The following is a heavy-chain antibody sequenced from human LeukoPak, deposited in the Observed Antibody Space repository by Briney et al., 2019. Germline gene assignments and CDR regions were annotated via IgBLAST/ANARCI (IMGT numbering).Heavy chain of an antibody. D-gene: IGHD2/OR15-2a*01. CDR2: ISPNSRTI. CDR1: GFTFSTYS. V-gene: IGHV3-48*02. J-gene: IGHJ2*01. Sequence: GGSLRFSCAASGFTFSTYSMNWVRQAPGKGLEWVSFISPNSRTIYYADSVKGRFTISRDNAKNSLYLQMNGLRDEDTAMYYCARDSVGSTTYYAYWYFDLWGRGTLATVSS. CDR3: ARDSVGSTTYYAYWYFDL.